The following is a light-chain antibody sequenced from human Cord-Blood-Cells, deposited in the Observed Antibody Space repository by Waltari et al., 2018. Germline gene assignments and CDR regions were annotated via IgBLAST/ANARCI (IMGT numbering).Light chain of an antibody. CDR2: EGS. CDR3: CSYAGSSTVV. V-gene: IGLV2-23*01. J-gene: IGLJ2*01. CDR1: SSDVGSYNL. Sequence: QSALTQPASVSGSPGQSITISCTGTSSDVGSYNLVSWYQQHPGKAPKLMLYEGSKRPSGVSNRFAGTKSSNTASMTSSGLQAEDEADYYCCSYAGSSTVVFGGGTKLTVL.